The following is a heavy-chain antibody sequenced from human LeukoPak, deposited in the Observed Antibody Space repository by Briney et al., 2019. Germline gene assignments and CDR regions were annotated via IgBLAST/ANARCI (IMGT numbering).Heavy chain of an antibody. J-gene: IGHJ4*02. Sequence: GASVKVSCKASGYTFTSYGISWVRQAPGQGLEWMGWISAYNGNTNYAQKLQGRVTMTTDTSTSTAYMELRSLRSDDTAVYYCASSMTTVVIPPGRLDYWGQGTLVTVSS. CDR2: ISAYNGNT. D-gene: IGHD4-23*01. CDR1: GYTFTSYG. CDR3: ASSMTTVVIPPGRLDY. V-gene: IGHV1-18*01.